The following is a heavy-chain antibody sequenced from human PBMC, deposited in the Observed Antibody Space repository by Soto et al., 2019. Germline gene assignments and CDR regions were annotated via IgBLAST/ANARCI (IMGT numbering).Heavy chain of an antibody. CDR1: SGSISSSNW. D-gene: IGHD1-1*01. Sequence: SETLSLTCAVSSGSISSSNWWSWVRQPPGKGLEWIGEIYHSGSTNYNPSLKSRVTISVDKSKNQFSLKLRFVTAADAAVYYYSRGINDNGQLGYYYYGMDVWGQGTTVTVSS. V-gene: IGHV4-4*02. CDR3: SRGINDNGQLGYYYYGMDV. CDR2: IYHSGST. J-gene: IGHJ6*02.